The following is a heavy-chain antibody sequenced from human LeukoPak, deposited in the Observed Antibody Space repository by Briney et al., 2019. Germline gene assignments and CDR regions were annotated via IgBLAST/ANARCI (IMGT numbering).Heavy chain of an antibody. V-gene: IGHV3-11*04. CDR3: ARGTIVVVPAAIFFRFDP. CDR1: GFTFSDYY. J-gene: IGHJ5*02. D-gene: IGHD2-2*01. Sequence: GGPLRLSCAASGFTFSDYYMSLIRQAPGKGLEWVSYISSSGSTIYYADSVKGRFTISRDNAKNSLYLQMNSLRAEDTAVYYCARGTIVVVPAAIFFRFDPWGQGTLVTVSS. CDR2: ISSSGSTI.